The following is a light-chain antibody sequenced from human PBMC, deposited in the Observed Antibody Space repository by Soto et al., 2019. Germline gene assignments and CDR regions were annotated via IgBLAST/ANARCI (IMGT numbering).Light chain of an antibody. CDR3: RSYTSSSTLVV. Sequence: QSALTQPASVSGSPGQSITISCTGTSSDVGGYNYVSWYQQQPGKAPKLMIYDVNNRPSGVSNRFSGYKSGNTASLTISGLQAEDEADYYCRSYTSSSTLVVFGGGTQLTVL. CDR2: DVN. J-gene: IGLJ2*01. CDR1: SSDVGGYNY. V-gene: IGLV2-14*01.